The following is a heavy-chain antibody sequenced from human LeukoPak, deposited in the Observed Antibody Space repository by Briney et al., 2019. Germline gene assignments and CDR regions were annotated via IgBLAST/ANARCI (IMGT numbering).Heavy chain of an antibody. D-gene: IGHD6-13*01. CDR1: GFTFDDYA. J-gene: IGHJ4*02. CDR3: AKSMGRSWYRPLGDY. Sequence: GRSLRLSCAASGFTFDDYAIHWVRQAPGKGLEWVSGISWNSGSIGYADSVKGRFTISRDNAKNSLYLQMNSLRAEDMALYYCAKSMGRSWYRPLGDYWGQGTLVTVSS. V-gene: IGHV3-9*03. CDR2: ISWNSGSI.